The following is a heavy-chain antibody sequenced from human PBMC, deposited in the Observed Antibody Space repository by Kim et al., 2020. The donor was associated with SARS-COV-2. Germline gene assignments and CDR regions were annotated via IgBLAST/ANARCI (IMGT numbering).Heavy chain of an antibody. V-gene: IGHV4-61*02. CDR2: IYTSGGT. CDR3: ARECGELGRSHDY. D-gene: IGHD1-7*01. J-gene: IGHJ4*02. CDR1: GGSISSGIYY. Sequence: SETLSLTCTVSGGSISSGIYYWSWVRQPAGKGLEWIRRIYTSGGTNYSPSLKSRVTLSIDTSKNQFSLNLSSVTAADTAVYYCARECGELGRSHDYWGQGTLVTVSS.